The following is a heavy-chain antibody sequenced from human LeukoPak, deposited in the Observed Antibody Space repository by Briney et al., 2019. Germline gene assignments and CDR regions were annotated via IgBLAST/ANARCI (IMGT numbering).Heavy chain of an antibody. D-gene: IGHD1-1*01. V-gene: IGHV3-23*01. Sequence: GGSLRLSCAASGFTFSSYAMSWVRQALGKGLGWVSSVSGGGGTTHHADSVKGRFTISRDNYKSTLYLQMNSLGAGDTAVYYCARDGWNVFFDYWGQGALVSVSS. J-gene: IGHJ4*02. CDR2: VSGGGGTT. CDR1: GFTFSSYA. CDR3: ARDGWNVFFDY.